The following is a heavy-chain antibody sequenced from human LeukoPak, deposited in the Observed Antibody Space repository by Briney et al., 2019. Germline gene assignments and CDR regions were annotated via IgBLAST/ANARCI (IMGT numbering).Heavy chain of an antibody. J-gene: IGHJ4*02. Sequence: GVLRLSCAASGFTFSTYWMHWVRHAPGRGLVWVTRINSDGSSTTYADSVKGRFTISRDNSKNTLFLQMNSLRAEDTAVYYCAKPPEVGATVAYFDYWGQGTLVTVSS. CDR2: INSDGSST. D-gene: IGHD1-26*01. CDR3: AKPPEVGATVAYFDY. V-gene: IGHV3-74*03. CDR1: GFTFSTYW.